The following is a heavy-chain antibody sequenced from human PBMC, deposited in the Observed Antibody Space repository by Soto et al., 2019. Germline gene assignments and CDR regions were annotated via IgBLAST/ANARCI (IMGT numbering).Heavy chain of an antibody. D-gene: IGHD1-26*01. J-gene: IGHJ4*01. Sequence: SQTQSLTCAITGDSVSRNSAGWSWVSRSPSRGLEWLGRTYYRAKWYYEYAVSVRGRITINPDTSKNQYSLQLNSVTPEDTAVYFCARGEQYSGRIFDYWGQGTLVTVSS. V-gene: IGHV6-1*01. CDR3: ARGEQYSGRIFDY. CDR1: GDSVSRNSAG. CDR2: TYYRAKWYY.